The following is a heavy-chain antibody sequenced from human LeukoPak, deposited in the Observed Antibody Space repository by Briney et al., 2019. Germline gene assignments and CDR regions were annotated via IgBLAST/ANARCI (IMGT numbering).Heavy chain of an antibody. CDR2: INHSGST. CDR3: ASQAWSGSPVRGWFDP. V-gene: IGHV4-34*01. Sequence: SETLSLTCAVYGGSFSGYYWSWIRQPPGKGLEWIGEINHSGSTNYNPSLRSRVTISVDTSKNQFSLKLSSVTAADTAVYYCASQAWSGSPVRGWFDPWGQGTLVTVSS. D-gene: IGHD3-3*01. CDR1: GGSFSGYY. J-gene: IGHJ5*02.